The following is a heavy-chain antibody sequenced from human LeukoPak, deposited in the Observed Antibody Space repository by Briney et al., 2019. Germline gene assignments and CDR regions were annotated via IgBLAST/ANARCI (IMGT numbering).Heavy chain of an antibody. D-gene: IGHD1-26*01. Sequence: SVKVSCKAAGGTISNYVISWVRQAPGQRLEWMGGIIPIFTTANYAQKFQGRVTITADESTSTAYMELSSPRSEDTAVYYCARGPQVGAFDLWGQGTMVTVSS. J-gene: IGHJ3*01. CDR3: ARGPQVGAFDL. V-gene: IGHV1-69*13. CDR2: IIPIFTTA. CDR1: GGTISNYV.